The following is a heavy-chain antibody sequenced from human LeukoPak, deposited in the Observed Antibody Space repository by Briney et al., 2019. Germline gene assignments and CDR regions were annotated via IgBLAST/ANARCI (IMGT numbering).Heavy chain of an antibody. Sequence: GSLGLSCAASGFTFSSYAMSWIRQPPVKGLEWIGEINHSGGTNYNPSLKSRVTISVDTSKKQFSLKLSSVTAADTAVYYCARGVDYYGVWGQGTLVTVSS. D-gene: IGHD3-10*01. CDR3: ARGVDYYGV. CDR2: INHSGGT. V-gene: IGHV4-34*01. CDR1: GFTFSSYA. J-gene: IGHJ4*02.